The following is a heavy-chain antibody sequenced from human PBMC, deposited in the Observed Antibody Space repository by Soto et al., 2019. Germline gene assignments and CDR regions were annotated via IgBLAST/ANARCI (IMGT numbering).Heavy chain of an antibody. CDR2: IDVNSGDT. V-gene: IGHV1-18*01. D-gene: IGHD3-10*01. Sequence: ASVKVSCKASGYTFTSYGISWVRQAPGQGLEWMGWIDVNSGDTNYAQMLQGRVTMTTEQSTSTAYMEVRTLGSDDTAVYYCTGDPDGSTDFDYWGQGTLVTVSS. CDR1: GYTFTSYG. CDR3: TGDPDGSTDFDY. J-gene: IGHJ4*02.